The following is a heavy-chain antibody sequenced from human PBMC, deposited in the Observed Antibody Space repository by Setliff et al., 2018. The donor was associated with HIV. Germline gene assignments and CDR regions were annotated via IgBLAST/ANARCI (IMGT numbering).Heavy chain of an antibody. V-gene: IGHV1-69*13. Sequence: SVKVSCKASGGIFNTYGMNWVRQAPGQGLEWMGGIIPIARAPNYAQKFQDRVTITADESTTTVYMEVRSLRSEDTAVYYCARIALPGITPLRHFDYWGQGTLVTV. CDR3: ARIALPGITPLRHFDY. J-gene: IGHJ4*02. CDR1: GGIFNTYG. CDR2: IIPIARAP. D-gene: IGHD3-10*01.